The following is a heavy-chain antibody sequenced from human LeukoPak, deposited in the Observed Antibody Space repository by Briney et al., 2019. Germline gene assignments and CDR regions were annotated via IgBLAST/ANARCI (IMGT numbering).Heavy chain of an antibody. CDR2: INPSGGST. J-gene: IGHJ3*02. V-gene: IGHV1-46*01. CDR3: ARDLAIGWERNPEAFDI. D-gene: IGHD1-26*01. CDR1: GYTFTSYY. Sequence: VASVKVSCKASGYTFTSYYMHWVRQAPGQGLEWMGIINPSGGSTSYAQKFQGRVTMTRDTSTSTVYMELRSLRSDDTAVYYCARDLAIGWERNPEAFDIWGQGTMVTVSS.